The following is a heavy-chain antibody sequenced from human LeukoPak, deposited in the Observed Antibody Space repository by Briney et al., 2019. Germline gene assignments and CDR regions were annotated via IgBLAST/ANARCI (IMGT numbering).Heavy chain of an antibody. D-gene: IGHD1-26*01. CDR3: ARDKMERELLKYYFDY. CDR2: INAGNGNT. V-gene: IGHV1-3*01. Sequence: GASVKVSCKASGYDFTSYAMHWVRQAPGQRLEWMGWINAGNGNTKYSQKFQDRVTVTRDTSTSTAYMELSSLRSEDTAVYYCARDKMERELLKYYFDYWGQGTLVTVSS. J-gene: IGHJ4*02. CDR1: GYDFTSYA.